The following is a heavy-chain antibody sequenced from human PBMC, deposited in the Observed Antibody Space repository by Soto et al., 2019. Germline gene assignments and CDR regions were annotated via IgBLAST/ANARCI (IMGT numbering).Heavy chain of an antibody. Sequence: ASVKVSCKASGYTFTSYGISWVRQAPGQGLEWMGWISAYNGNTNYAQKLQGRVTMTTDTSTSTAYMELRSLRSDDTAVYYCARKYNWNPTALDDYCYYYMDVWSKGTTVTVSS. CDR3: ARKYNWNPTALDDYCYYYMDV. J-gene: IGHJ6*03. CDR2: ISAYNGNT. D-gene: IGHD1-20*01. CDR1: GYTFTSYG. V-gene: IGHV1-18*01.